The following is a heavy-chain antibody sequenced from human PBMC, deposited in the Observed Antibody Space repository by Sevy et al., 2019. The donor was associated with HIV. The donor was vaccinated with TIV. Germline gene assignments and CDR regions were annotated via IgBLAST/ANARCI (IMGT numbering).Heavy chain of an antibody. Sequence: GGSLRLSCAASEFTFSAYAMSWVHQAPGKGLEWVSCISSSGGSTYYADSVKGRFSISRDTSKNTLYLQMNSLRAEDTAVYYCATLRGGLYGSGYFQNWGQGTQVTVSS. D-gene: IGHD3-10*01. V-gene: IGHV3-23*01. J-gene: IGHJ1*01. CDR2: ISSSGGST. CDR3: ATLRGGLYGSGYFQN. CDR1: EFTFSAYA.